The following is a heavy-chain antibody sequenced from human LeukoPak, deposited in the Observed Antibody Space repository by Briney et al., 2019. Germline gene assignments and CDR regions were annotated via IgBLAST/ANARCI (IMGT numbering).Heavy chain of an antibody. CDR3: ARLGIVVVPAATPDY. D-gene: IGHD2-2*01. Sequence: ASVKVSCKASGYTFTGYYMHWVRQAPGQGLEWMGWINPNSGGTNYAQKFQGRVTMTRDTSISTAYMELSRLRSDDTAAYYCARLGIVVVPAATPDYWGQGTLVTVSS. CDR2: INPNSGGT. J-gene: IGHJ4*02. V-gene: IGHV1-2*02. CDR1: GYTFTGYY.